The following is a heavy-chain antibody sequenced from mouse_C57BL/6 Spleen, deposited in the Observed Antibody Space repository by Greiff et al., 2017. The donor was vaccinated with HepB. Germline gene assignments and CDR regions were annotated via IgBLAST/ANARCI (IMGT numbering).Heavy chain of an antibody. Sequence: VQLQQSGAELARPGASVKLSCKASGYTFTSYGISWVKQRTGQGLEWIGEIYPRSGNTYYNEKFKGKATLIAYKSSSTAYMELRSLTSEDSAVYFCARDGGSSLMDYWGQGTSVTVSS. J-gene: IGHJ4*01. D-gene: IGHD1-1*01. CDR2: IYPRSGNT. V-gene: IGHV1-81*01. CDR1: GYTFTSYG. CDR3: ARDGGSSLMDY.